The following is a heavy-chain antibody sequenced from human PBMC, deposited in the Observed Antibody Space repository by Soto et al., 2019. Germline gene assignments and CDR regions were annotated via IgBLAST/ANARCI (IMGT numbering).Heavy chain of an antibody. V-gene: IGHV3-21*01. Sequence: EVQLVESGGGLVKPGGSLRLSCAASGFTFSSYSMNWVRQAPGKGLEWVSSISSSSSYIYYADSVKGRFTISRDNAKNSLYLQMNCLRAEDTAVYYCARKICDSSYFDYWGQGTLVTVSS. D-gene: IGHD3-22*01. CDR2: ISSSSSYI. J-gene: IGHJ4*02. CDR1: GFTFSSYS. CDR3: ARKICDSSYFDY.